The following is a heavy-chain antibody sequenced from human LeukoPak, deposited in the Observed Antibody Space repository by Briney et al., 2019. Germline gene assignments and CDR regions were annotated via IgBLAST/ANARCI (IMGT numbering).Heavy chain of an antibody. V-gene: IGHV4-61*09. CDR1: GGSVGSGTYY. CDR3: ARGGGYYFDTEDY. D-gene: IGHD3-22*01. Sequence: PSETLSLTCSVSGGSVGSGTYYWSWIRQSAGKGLEWIGHISTSGNTNYNPSVRSRVTISLDTSKNQFSLKLTSVTAADTALYYCARGGGYYFDTEDYWGQGTLVTVSS. CDR2: ISTSGNT. J-gene: IGHJ4*02.